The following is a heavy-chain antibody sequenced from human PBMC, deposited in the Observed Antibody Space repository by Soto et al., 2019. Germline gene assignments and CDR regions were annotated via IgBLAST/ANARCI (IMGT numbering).Heavy chain of an antibody. CDR1: GFTFSNAW. D-gene: IGHD6-6*01. Sequence: GGSLRLSCAASGFTFSNAWMSWVRQAPGKGLEWVGRIKSKTDGGTTDYAAPVKGRFTISRDDSKNTLYLQMNSLKTEDTAVYYCTTDLEEQLLILLDYWGQGTLVTVSS. CDR3: TTDLEEQLLILLDY. V-gene: IGHV3-15*01. CDR2: IKSKTDGGTT. J-gene: IGHJ4*02.